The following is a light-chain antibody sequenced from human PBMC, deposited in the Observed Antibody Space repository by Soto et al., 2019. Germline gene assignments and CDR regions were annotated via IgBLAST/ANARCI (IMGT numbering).Light chain of an antibody. V-gene: IGKV1-39*01. CDR1: QSISSY. CDR3: QQYTNTNNPWM. CDR2: AAS. Sequence: PSSLSASVGYRVTITCLASQSISSYLNWYQQKPGKAPKLLIYAASSLQSGVATRFSGSGSGTEFTLIISGLQPEDSATYYCQQYTNTNNPWMFGQGTKVDI. J-gene: IGKJ1*01.